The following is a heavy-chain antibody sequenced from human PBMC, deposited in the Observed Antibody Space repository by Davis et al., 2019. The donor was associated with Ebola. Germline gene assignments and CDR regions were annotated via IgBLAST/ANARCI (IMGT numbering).Heavy chain of an antibody. V-gene: IGHV4-59*02. CDR3: AREGGYANDH. Sequence: MPSETLSLTCSVSGGSVGSDYWSWIRQSPGKGLEWIGYIYYSGSTYYNPSLKSRVTISVDTSKNQFSLKLSSVTAADTAVYYCAREGGYANDHWGQGTLVTVSS. J-gene: IGHJ4*02. CDR1: GGSVGSDY. CDR2: IYYSGST. D-gene: IGHD5-12*01.